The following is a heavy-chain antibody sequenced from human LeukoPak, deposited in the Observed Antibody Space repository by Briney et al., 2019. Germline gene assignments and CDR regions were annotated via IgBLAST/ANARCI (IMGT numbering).Heavy chain of an antibody. CDR2: ISAYNGNT. CDR1: GYTFTSYG. CDR3: ARRIVGATLRGNWFDP. D-gene: IGHD1-26*01. J-gene: IGHJ5*02. Sequence: GASVTVSCKSSGYTFTSYGITWARQAPGQGLEWMGWISAYNGNTNYAQKLQGRVTMTTDTSTSTAYMELRSLRSDDTAVYYCARRIVGATLRGNWFDPWGQGTLVTVSS. V-gene: IGHV1-18*01.